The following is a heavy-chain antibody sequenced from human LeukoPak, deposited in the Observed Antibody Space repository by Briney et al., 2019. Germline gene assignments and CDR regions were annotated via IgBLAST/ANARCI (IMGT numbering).Heavy chain of an antibody. CDR1: GGSISSYY. V-gene: IGHV4-59*12. CDR3: ARDYDILTGYYY. CDR2: IHYRGTT. J-gene: IGHJ4*02. D-gene: IGHD3-9*01. Sequence: SETLSLTCTVSGGSISSYYWTWIRQSPGKGLEWIGYIHYRGTTDYNPSLKSRVTISIDTSKNQFSLRLSSVTAADTAVYYCARDYDILTGYYYWGQGTLVTVSS.